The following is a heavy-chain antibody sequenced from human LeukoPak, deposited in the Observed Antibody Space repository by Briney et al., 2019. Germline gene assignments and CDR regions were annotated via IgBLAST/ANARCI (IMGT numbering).Heavy chain of an antibody. Sequence: GGSLRLSCAASGFTVSRNYMSWVRQAPGKGLEWVSYITSSGSTIYYADSVKGRFTISRDNAKNSLYLQMNSLRADDTAIYYCVAGGDCNYWGQGTLVTVSS. V-gene: IGHV3-48*03. CDR1: GFTVSRNY. D-gene: IGHD2-21*02. J-gene: IGHJ4*02. CDR2: ITSSGSTI. CDR3: VAGGDCNY.